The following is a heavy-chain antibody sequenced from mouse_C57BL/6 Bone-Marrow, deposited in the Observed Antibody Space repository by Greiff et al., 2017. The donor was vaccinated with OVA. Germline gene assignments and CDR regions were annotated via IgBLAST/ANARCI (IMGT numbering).Heavy chain of an antibody. Sequence: VHVKQSGPELVKPGASVKISCKASGYSFTDYNMNWVKQSTGKSLEWIGVINPNYGTTSYNQKFKGKATLTVDQSSSTAYMHLNSLTSEDSAVYYCARPRSQSYGKRDYAMDYWGQGTSVTVSS. CDR2: INPNYGTT. CDR3: ARPRSQSYGKRDYAMDY. V-gene: IGHV1-39*01. CDR1: GYSFTDYN. D-gene: IGHD2-1*01. J-gene: IGHJ4*01.